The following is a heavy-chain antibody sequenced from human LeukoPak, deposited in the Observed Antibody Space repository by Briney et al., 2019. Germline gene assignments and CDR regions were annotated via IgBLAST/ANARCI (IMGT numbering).Heavy chain of an antibody. V-gene: IGHV4-59*13. J-gene: IGHJ4*02. CDR1: GGSFSGYY. Sequence: SETLSLTCSVCGGSFSGYYWAWIRQPPGKGLEWIGYTHDSGNSNYNPSLRSRVTISIDTSKNQFSLKLTSVTAADTAVYYCARDRSAAPADYWGLGTLVTVSS. CDR3: ARDRSAAPADY. D-gene: IGHD6-13*01. CDR2: THDSGNS.